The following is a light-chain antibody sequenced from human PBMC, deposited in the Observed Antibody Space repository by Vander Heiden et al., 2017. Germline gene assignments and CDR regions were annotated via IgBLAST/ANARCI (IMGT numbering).Light chain of an antibody. J-gene: IGKJ1*01. CDR3: QQYNPYAT. CDR2: EAS. Sequence: DLRITQSPSILSASVGDRVTITCRASQSISSSLAWYQQKPGNAPKLLIYEASTLPSGVPSRFSGRASGTEFTLTISSLQPDDFATYYCQQYNPYATFGQGTKVEIK. CDR1: QSISSS. V-gene: IGKV1-5*03.